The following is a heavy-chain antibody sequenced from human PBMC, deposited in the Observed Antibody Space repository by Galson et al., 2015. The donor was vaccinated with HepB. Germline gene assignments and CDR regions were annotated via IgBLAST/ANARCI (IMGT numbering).Heavy chain of an antibody. CDR3: AREIYDAFDI. V-gene: IGHV3-30-3*01. CDR1: GFTFSSYA. J-gene: IGHJ3*02. Sequence: SLRLSCAASGFTFSSYAMHWVRQAPGKGLEWVVVISYDGSNKYYADSVRGRFIISRDNSKNTLYLQMNSLRAEDTAVYYCAREIYDAFDIWGQGTMVTVSS. CDR2: ISYDGSNK.